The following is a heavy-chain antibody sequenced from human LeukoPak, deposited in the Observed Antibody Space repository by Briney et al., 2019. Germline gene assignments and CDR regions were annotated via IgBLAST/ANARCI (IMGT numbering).Heavy chain of an antibody. V-gene: IGHV3-48*03. CDR2: IDSTSYSI. CDR1: GFSFSRYE. J-gene: IGHJ6*04. Sequence: PGGSLRLSCAASGFSFSRYEMNWVRQAPGKGLEWLSYIDSTSYSIYYADSVKGRFTISRDNAKNSLYLQMNSLRAEDTAVYYCAELGITMIGGVWGKGTTVTISS. CDR3: AELGITMIGGV. D-gene: IGHD3-10*02.